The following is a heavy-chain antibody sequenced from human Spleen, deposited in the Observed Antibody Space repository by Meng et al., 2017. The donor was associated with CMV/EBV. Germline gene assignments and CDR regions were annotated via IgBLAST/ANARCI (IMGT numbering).Heavy chain of an antibody. Sequence: GESLKISCAASGFTFSSYGMHWVRQAPGKGLEWVAFIRYDGSNKYYADSVKGRFTISRDNSKNTLYLQMNSLRAEDTAVYYCAKDPGYCSSTSCYRYYYYGMDVWGQGTTVTVSS. V-gene: IGHV3-30*02. D-gene: IGHD2-2*01. CDR2: IRYDGSNK. CDR1: GFTFSSYG. CDR3: AKDPGYCSSTSCYRYYYYGMDV. J-gene: IGHJ6*02.